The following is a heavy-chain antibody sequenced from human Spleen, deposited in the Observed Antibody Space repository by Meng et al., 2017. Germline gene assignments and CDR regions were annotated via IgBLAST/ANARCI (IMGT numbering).Heavy chain of an antibody. D-gene: IGHD2-8*02. J-gene: IGHJ2*01. V-gene: IGHV4-31*03. Sequence: QLRHPESGPGLSTPPQTLSLTCTVSGGSTSSGGYYWSCIRHHPGKVLEWIGYIYYSGSTYYNPSLKSRVTISVDTSKNQFSLKLSSVTAADTAVYYCARAHTGWYFDLWGRGTLVTVSS. CDR1: GGSTSSGGYY. CDR3: ARAHTGWYFDL. CDR2: IYYSGST.